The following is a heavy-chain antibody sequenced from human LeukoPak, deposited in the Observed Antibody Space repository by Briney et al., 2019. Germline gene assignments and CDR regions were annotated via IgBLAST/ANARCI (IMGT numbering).Heavy chain of an antibody. CDR2: IFHTGDS. CDR3: ARGYSFTWIQPYYFDY. Sequence: PSETLSLTCTVSGVSTSDSYWSWIRQPPGKGLEWIGYIFHTGDSHHNPSSRSRVSISLDTSKDQISLRLTSVTAADTAVYYRARGYSFTWIQPYYFDYWGQGTLVTVSS. CDR1: GVSTSDSY. J-gene: IGHJ4*02. D-gene: IGHD5-18*01. V-gene: IGHV4-59*12.